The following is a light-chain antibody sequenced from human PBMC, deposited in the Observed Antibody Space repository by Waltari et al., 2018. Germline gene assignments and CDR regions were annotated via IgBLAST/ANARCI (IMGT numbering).Light chain of an antibody. CDR3: QTWDTGIRV. CDR2: LNSDGSH. V-gene: IGLV4-69*01. CDR1: SGHSSYA. Sequence: VLTQSPSASASLGASVKLTCALSSGHSSYAIAWPQQQPEKGPRYLMKLNSDGSHIKGDGIPDRFSGSSSGAERYLTISSLQSEDEADYYCQTWDTGIRVFGGGTKLTVL. J-gene: IGLJ3*02.